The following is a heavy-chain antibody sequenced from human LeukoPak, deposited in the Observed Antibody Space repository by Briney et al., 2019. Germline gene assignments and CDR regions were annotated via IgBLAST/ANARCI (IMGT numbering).Heavy chain of an antibody. Sequence: SETLSPTCTVSGGSISSYYWIWIRQPPGKGLEWIGYIYYSGNTNYNPSLKSRVTISVDTSKSQFSLTLSSVTATDTAVYYCARGIYSGYDRSFDYWGQGTLVTVSS. D-gene: IGHD5-12*01. CDR1: GGSISSYY. J-gene: IGHJ4*02. CDR2: IYYSGNT. CDR3: ARGIYSGYDRSFDY. V-gene: IGHV4-59*01.